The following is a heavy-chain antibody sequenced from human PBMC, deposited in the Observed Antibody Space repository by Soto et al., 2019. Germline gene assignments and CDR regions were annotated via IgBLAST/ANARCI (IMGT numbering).Heavy chain of an antibody. D-gene: IGHD2-2*01. CDR1: GFSFSDYS. CDR3: ARDVHQMLSHKHYYSDLDV. CDR2: ISNTAITD. V-gene: IGHV3-11*01. J-gene: IGHJ6*04. Sequence: QVQLVESGGDLVKPGGSLRLSCVASGFSFSDYSMTWMRQAPGGGLDFVAVISNTAITDYYADSVKGRFTISRDNVRNSVYLQMDRLSAEDAAVYYGARDVHQMLSHKHYYSDLDVWGTGTTVTVSS.